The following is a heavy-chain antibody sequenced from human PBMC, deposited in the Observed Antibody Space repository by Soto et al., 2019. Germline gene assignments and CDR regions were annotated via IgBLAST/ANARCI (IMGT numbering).Heavy chain of an antibody. Sequence: QVQLVQPGAEVRKPGASVKVSCKASGYTFTTYDINWLRQARGQGLQWMGWMNPDSGTTGYAQTFQGRVTLTRDTSMNTAYMELSRLTYEDTAVYYSTRNRRETRDFDFWGQGTLVTVSS. CDR2: MNPDSGTT. V-gene: IGHV1-8*01. CDR3: TRNRRETRDFDF. CDR1: GYTFTTYD. J-gene: IGHJ4*02. D-gene: IGHD3-10*01.